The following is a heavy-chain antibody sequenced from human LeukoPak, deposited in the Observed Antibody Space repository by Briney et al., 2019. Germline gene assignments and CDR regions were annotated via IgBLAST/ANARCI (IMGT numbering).Heavy chain of an antibody. Sequence: SGTLSLTCTVSGYSISSGYYWGWIRQPPGKGLEWIGSIYHSGSTYYNPSLKSRVTISVDRSKNQFSLKLSSVTAADTAVYYCARDGRRGYDFWSGYSDAFDIWGQGTMVTVSS. J-gene: IGHJ3*02. CDR1: GYSISSGYY. V-gene: IGHV4-38-2*02. CDR3: ARDGRRGYDFWSGYSDAFDI. CDR2: IYHSGST. D-gene: IGHD3-3*01.